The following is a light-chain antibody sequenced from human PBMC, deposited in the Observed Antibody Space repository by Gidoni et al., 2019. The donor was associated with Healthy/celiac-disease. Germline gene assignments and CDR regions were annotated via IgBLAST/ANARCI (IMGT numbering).Light chain of an antibody. Sequence: SYVLTQPPSVSVAPGQTARIACGGNNIGSKSAHCYQQQHGQAPVLVVYDDSDRPSGIPERFSGSNSGNTATLTISRVEAGDEADYYCQVWDSSSDHVVFGGGTKLTVL. V-gene: IGLV3-21*02. J-gene: IGLJ2*01. CDR1: NIGSKS. CDR3: QVWDSSSDHVV. CDR2: DDS.